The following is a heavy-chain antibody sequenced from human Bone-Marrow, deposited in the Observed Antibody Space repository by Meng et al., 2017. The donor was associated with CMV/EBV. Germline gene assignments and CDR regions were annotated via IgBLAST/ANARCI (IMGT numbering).Heavy chain of an antibody. CDR3: ARVLSSSSWLGGVEYYYYGMDV. CDR2: ISYDGSNK. J-gene: IGHJ6*02. Sequence: GGSLRLSCAASGFTFSSYAMHWVRQAPGKGLEWVAVISYDGSNKYYADSVKGRFTISRDNSKNTLYLQMNSLRAEDTAVYYCARVLSSSSWLGGVEYYYYGMDVWGQRTTVTVSS. V-gene: IGHV3-30*04. D-gene: IGHD6-6*01. CDR1: GFTFSSYA.